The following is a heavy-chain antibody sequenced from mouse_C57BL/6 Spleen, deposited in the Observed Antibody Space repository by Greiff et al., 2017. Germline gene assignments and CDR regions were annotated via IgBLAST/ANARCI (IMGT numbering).Heavy chain of an antibody. J-gene: IGHJ4*01. Sequence: VQLKESGAELVKPGASVKLSCTASGFNINDYYMHWVKQRTEQGLEWIGRIDPADGDTKYAPKFQGKATITADTTANTAYLQLSSLTSEDTAVSYCAHGDYAMDYWGQGTSVTVSS. V-gene: IGHV14-2*01. CDR1: GFNINDYY. CDR2: IDPADGDT. CDR3: AHGDYAMDY.